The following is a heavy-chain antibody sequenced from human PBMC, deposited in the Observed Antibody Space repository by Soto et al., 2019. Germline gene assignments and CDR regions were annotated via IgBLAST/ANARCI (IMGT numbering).Heavy chain of an antibody. Sequence: QVQLQQWGAGLLKPSETLSLTCAVSGGSFSGYTWTWIRQSPGKGLEWIGQINGAGSANYNPSLKSRVSISVGTSNNQFFLDLTSVTAADTAVYYCARGLLSGTSYSGGYYFFDYWGQGTLVTVSS. CDR2: INGAGSA. V-gene: IGHV4-34*01. CDR1: GGSFSGYT. CDR3: ARGLLSGTSYSGGYYFFDY. J-gene: IGHJ4*02. D-gene: IGHD3-10*01.